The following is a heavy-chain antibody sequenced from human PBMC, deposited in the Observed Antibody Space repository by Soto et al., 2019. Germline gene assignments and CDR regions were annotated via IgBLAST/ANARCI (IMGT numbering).Heavy chain of an antibody. CDR2: ISSSGSSI. J-gene: IGHJ6*02. D-gene: IGHD1-26*01. V-gene: IGHV3-48*03. CDR3: ATDSGSYSGYSYYALDV. CDR1: GLTFSGYD. Sequence: EVQLAESGGGLVQPGGSLRLSCAASGLTFSGYDMNWVRQAPGKGLEWVSYISSSGSSISYADSVKGRFTITRDNAKNSLYLQMNSLRAEDTAVYYCATDSGSYSGYSYYALDVWGQGTTVTVSS.